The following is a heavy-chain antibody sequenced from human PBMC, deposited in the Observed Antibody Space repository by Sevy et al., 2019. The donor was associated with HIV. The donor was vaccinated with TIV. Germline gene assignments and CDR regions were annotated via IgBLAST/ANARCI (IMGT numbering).Heavy chain of an antibody. D-gene: IGHD6-19*01. J-gene: IGHJ4*02. Sequence: ASVKVSCKASGGTFSSYGISWVRQAPGQGLEWMGGIIPILGTVNYAQKFQGRVTITADESTKTAYMELSSLRSGDTAVYNCARGGGNGWYYFDYWGQETLVTVSS. CDR3: ARGGGNGWYYFDY. CDR1: GGTFSSYG. V-gene: IGHV1-69*13. CDR2: IIPILGTV.